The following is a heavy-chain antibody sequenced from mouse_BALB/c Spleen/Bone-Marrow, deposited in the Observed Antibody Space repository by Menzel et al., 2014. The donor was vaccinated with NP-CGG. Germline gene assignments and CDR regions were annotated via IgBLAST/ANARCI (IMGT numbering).Heavy chain of an antibody. V-gene: IGHV1-67*01. Sequence: VKLQESGPELVRPGVSVKTSCKGSGYTFTDYAMHWVKQSHAKSLEWIGVISTYSGNTNYNQKFKGKATMTVDKSSSTAYMELARLTCEDSAIYYCARCNYGSSYVFDVWGAGTTVTVSS. CDR2: ISTYSGNT. D-gene: IGHD1-1*01. CDR1: GYTFTDYA. J-gene: IGHJ1*01. CDR3: ARCNYGSSYVFDV.